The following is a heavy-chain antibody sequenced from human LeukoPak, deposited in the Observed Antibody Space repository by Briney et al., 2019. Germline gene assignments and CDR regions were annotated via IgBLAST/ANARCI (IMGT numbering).Heavy chain of an antibody. CDR2: ISSSSSTI. Sequence: GGSLRLSCAASGFTFSSYSMNWVRQAPGKGLEWVSYISSSSSTIYYADSVKGRFTISRDNAKNSLYLQMNSLRAEDTAVYYCARVVNWNIDIWGQGTMVTVSS. CDR1: GFTFSSYS. CDR3: ARVVNWNIDI. J-gene: IGHJ3*02. D-gene: IGHD1/OR15-1a*01. V-gene: IGHV3-48*01.